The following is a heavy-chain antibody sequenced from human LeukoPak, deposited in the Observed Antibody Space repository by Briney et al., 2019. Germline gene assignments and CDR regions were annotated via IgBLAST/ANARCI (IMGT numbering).Heavy chain of an antibody. J-gene: IGHJ3*02. D-gene: IGHD1-26*01. Sequence: PSQTLSLTCSVSGDSISSRDYYWSWIRQPPGKGLEWIGYIYYSGSTSYNPSLKSRVTISVDTSKNQFSLKLSSVTAADTAVYYCASFFSKLSGSPTSYAFDIWGQGTMVTVSS. CDR2: IYYSGST. V-gene: IGHV4-30-4*08. CDR1: GDSISSRDYY. CDR3: ASFFSKLSGSPTSYAFDI.